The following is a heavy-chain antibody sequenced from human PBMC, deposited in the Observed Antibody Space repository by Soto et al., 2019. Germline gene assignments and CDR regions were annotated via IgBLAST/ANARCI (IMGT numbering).Heavy chain of an antibody. CDR2: TYYRSRWYN. D-gene: IGHD1-7*01. V-gene: IGHV6-1*01. CDR3: AGTTSHQWYYMDV. Sequence: SQTLSLTCDISVDSVSSNSAACNLNHLSPSRGLELLARTYYRSRWYNDYAVSVRSRITVNPDTSKNQFSLQLTSVTPEDTAVYYCAGTTSHQWYYMDVWGKGTTVTVSS. CDR1: VDSVSSNSAA. J-gene: IGHJ6*03.